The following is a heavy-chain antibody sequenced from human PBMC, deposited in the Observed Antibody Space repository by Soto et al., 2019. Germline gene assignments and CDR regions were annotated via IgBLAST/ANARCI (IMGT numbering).Heavy chain of an antibody. D-gene: IGHD3-22*01. CDR2: FNTNSGGT. CDR3: ARGDFDSSANYYAGWFAP. CDR1: GYIFTGYY. J-gene: IGHJ5*02. Sequence: QVQLVQSGAEVKKPGASVKVSCKASGYIFTGYYMHWLRQAPGQGLEWMGWFNTNSGGTKYAQKFQGRVTMTNDTSINTAYMELSGLRSDDTAVYYCARGDFDSSANYYAGWFAPWGQGTLVTVSS. V-gene: IGHV1-2*02.